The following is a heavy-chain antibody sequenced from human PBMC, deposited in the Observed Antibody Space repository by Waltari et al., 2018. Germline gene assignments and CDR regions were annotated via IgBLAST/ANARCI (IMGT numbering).Heavy chain of an antibody. CDR3: GRTFLETPGWFDT. J-gene: IGHJ5*02. CDR1: DGFITSGDFD. Sequence: QVQLQESGPGLVKPSQTLSLTCTVSDGFITSGDFDCSWIRQAPGKGPEWIANIDHTGTTHYNPSLKRRLSVSIDVSKNQFSLGLTSVTAADTAVYYCGRTFLETPGWFDTWGQGTLVTVSS. D-gene: IGHD1-1*01. V-gene: IGHV4-30-4*08. CDR2: IDHTGTT.